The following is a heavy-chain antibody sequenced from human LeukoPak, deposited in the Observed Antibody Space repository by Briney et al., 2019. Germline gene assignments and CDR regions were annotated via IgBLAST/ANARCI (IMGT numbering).Heavy chain of an antibody. D-gene: IGHD3-16*02. V-gene: IGHV1-69*05. Sequence: GASVKVSCKASGGTFSSYAISWVRQAPGQGLERMGRIIPIFGTANYAQKFQGRVTITTDESTSTAYMELSSLRSEDTAVYYCARGPPLRLGELSSWSQGTLVTVSS. CDR3: ARGPPLRLGELSS. CDR1: GGTFSSYA. CDR2: IIPIFGTA. J-gene: IGHJ5*02.